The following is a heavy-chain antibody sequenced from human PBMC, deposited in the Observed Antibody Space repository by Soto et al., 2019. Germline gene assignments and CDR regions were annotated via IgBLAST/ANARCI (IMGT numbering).Heavy chain of an antibody. CDR3: VKSITMIVGYYFDY. V-gene: IGHV3-23*01. D-gene: IGHD3-22*01. CDR2: ISGSGGST. J-gene: IGHJ4*02. Sequence: GGSLRLSCAASGFTFSSYAMSWVRQAPGKGLEWVSAISGSGGSTYYADSVKGRFTISRDNSKNTLYLQMNSLRAEDTAVYYCVKSITMIVGYYFDYWGQGTLVTVSS. CDR1: GFTFSSYA.